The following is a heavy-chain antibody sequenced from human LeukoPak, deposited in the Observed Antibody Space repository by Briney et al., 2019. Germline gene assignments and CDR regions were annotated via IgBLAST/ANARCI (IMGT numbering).Heavy chain of an antibody. V-gene: IGHV3-23*01. CDR1: GFTFSSYS. Sequence: GGSLRLSCAASGFTFSSYSMNWVRQAPGKGLEWVSVTSGSGGNPYYADSVKGRFTISRDNSKNTLYLHMNSLRAEDTALYYCAKETGIILVRGAVDYWGQGTLVTVSS. D-gene: IGHD3-10*01. CDR2: TSGSGGNP. J-gene: IGHJ4*02. CDR3: AKETGIILVRGAVDY.